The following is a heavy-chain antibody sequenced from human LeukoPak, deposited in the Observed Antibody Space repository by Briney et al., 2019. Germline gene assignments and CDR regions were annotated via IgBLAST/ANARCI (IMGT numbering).Heavy chain of an antibody. J-gene: IGHJ3*02. CDR2: ISSSSSTI. CDR3: ARVAAAADAFDI. D-gene: IGHD6-13*01. V-gene: IGHV3-11*01. CDR1: GFTFSDYY. Sequence: MAAGSLRFSCAASGFTFSDYYMIWIRHAPGNGLEGVSYISSSSSTIYYADSGKGRFTISRDNAKNSLYLQMKSLRAEDTAVYYCARVAAAADAFDIWGQGTMVTVSS.